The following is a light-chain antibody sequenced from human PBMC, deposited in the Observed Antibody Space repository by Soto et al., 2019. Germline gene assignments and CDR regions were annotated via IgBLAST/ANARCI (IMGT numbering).Light chain of an antibody. V-gene: IGKV1-39*01. CDR1: QTIDTY. J-gene: IGKJ4*01. CDR3: QQYKTFPLT. CDR2: AAT. Sequence: DIQLTQSPSSLSASVGDRVTITCRASQTIDTYLNWYQHKPGTAPKVLIYAATYLQDGVPSRFSGTGSGADFTLTISSLQPEDFATYYCQQYKTFPLTFGGGTKVDIK.